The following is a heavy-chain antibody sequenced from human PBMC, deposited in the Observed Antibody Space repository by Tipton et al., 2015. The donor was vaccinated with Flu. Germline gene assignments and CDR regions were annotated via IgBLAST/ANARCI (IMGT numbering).Heavy chain of an antibody. D-gene: IGHD1-26*01. Sequence: TLSLTCSVSGGSVTSGYYYWSWIRQPAGKGLEWIGRIYTSGSTKYNPSPNGRVTISLDTSKNHFSLKLTSVTAADTAVYYCARSGWDVRGMNWLDPWGHGTLVTVSS. CDR3: ARSGWDVRGMNWLDP. V-gene: IGHV4-61*02. J-gene: IGHJ5*02. CDR2: IYTSGST. CDR1: GGSVTSGYYY.